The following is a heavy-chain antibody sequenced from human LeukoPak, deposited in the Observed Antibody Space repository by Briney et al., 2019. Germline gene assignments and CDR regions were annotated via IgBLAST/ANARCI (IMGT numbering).Heavy chain of an antibody. CDR2: ISSNGSP. J-gene: IGHJ4*02. CDR1: GDSFTSRTYY. CDR3: ARVNYYDSGGYRAPFDY. V-gene: IGHV4-39*02. Sequence: SETLSLTCTVSGDSFTSRTYYWGWVRQPPGKGLEYIGTISSNGSPYYNPSLKSRVTLSVDTSKNQFSLTLNSVTAADTAVYYCARVNYYDSGGYRAPFDYWGQGTLVTVSS. D-gene: IGHD3-22*01.